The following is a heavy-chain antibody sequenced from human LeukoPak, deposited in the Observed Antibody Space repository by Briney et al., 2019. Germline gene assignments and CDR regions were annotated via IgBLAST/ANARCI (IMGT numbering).Heavy chain of an antibody. Sequence: GGTLRLSCTASGFTFGAHAMSWVRQAPGKGLVWVGFIRSKAYGGKPDSAPSVKGRFTIARDDSESIAYLQKDSLKTEDTAVYYCTRVNYYDSSSFYYGYFDYWGQGNLVTVSS. D-gene: IGHD3-22*01. V-gene: IGHV3-49*04. CDR3: TRVNYYDSSSFYYGYFDY. CDR2: IRSKAYGGKP. J-gene: IGHJ4*02. CDR1: GFTFGAHA.